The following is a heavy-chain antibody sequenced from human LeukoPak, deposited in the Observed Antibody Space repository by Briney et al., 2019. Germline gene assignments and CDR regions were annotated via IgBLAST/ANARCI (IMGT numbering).Heavy chain of an antibody. CDR1: GFTFSSYS. CDR2: ISSSSSTI. CDR3: ARFSAAGGSGSYAPLDY. Sequence: PGGSLRLSCAASGFTFSSYSMNWVRQAPGKGLEWVSYISSSSSTIYYADSVKGRFTISRDNAKNSLYLQMNSLRAEDTAVYYCARFSAAGGSGSYAPLDYWGQGTLVTVSS. V-gene: IGHV3-48*04. J-gene: IGHJ4*02. D-gene: IGHD3-10*01.